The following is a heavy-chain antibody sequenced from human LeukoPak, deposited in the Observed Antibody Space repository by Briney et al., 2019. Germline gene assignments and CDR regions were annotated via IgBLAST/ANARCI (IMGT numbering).Heavy chain of an antibody. J-gene: IGHJ4*02. CDR3: ARGTSGYYDSSGYYSLDY. V-gene: IGHV1-69*04. CDR2: IIPILGIA. Sequence: ASVKVSCKASGYTFTSYGISWVRQAPGQGLEWMGRIIPILGIANYAQKFQGRVTITADKSTSTAYMELSSLRSEDTAVYYCARGTSGYYDSSGYYSLDYWGQGTLVTVSS. CDR1: GYTFTSYG. D-gene: IGHD3-22*01.